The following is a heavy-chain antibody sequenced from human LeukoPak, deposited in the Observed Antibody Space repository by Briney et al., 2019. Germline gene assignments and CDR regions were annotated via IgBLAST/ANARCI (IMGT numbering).Heavy chain of an antibody. V-gene: IGHV3-74*01. J-gene: IGHJ4*02. CDR1: GFTFSSSW. D-gene: IGHD3-3*01. Sequence: GGSLRLSCAASGFTFSSSWMHWVRQAPGKGLVWVSHINSDGSSTTYADSVKGRFTISRDNSKNTLYLQMNSLRAEDTAVYYCARGHALRQFDYWGQGTLVTVSS. CDR3: ARGHALRQFDY. CDR2: INSDGSST.